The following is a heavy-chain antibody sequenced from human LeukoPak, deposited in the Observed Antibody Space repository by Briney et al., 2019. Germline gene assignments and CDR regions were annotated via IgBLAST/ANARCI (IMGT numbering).Heavy chain of an antibody. CDR2: IYHSGST. Sequence: SETLSLTCTVSGGSISSYYWSWIRQPPGKGLEWIGNIYHSGSTNYNPSLKSRVTMSVDPSKNQFSLKLSSVTAADSAVYYCARDFKYYYDRGTSAFDIWGQGKLVTVSS. CDR3: ARDFKYYYDRGTSAFDI. J-gene: IGHJ3*02. D-gene: IGHD3-10*02. V-gene: IGHV4-59*01. CDR1: GGSISSYY.